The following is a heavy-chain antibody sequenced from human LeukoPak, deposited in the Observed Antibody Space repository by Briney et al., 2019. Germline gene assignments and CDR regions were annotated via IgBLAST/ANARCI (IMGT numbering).Heavy chain of an antibody. Sequence: GGSLRLSCAVSGFTFSSYWMNWVRQAPGKGLEWVASIRQEGGEKSYVDSVKGRFTLSRENTKNSLYLQMSSLKTEDTAVYYCARDGTAAGLYFDLWGQGTLVTVSS. CDR2: IRQEGGEK. CDR1: GFTFSSYW. V-gene: IGHV3-7*01. D-gene: IGHD6-13*01. J-gene: IGHJ4*01. CDR3: ARDGTAAGLYFDL.